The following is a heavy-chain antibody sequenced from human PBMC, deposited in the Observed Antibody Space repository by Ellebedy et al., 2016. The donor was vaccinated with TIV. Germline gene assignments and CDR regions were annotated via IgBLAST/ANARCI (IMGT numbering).Heavy chain of an antibody. CDR3: ARDRVDYRRYNYYFDY. Sequence: PGGSLRLSCAASGFTFSSYSMNWVRQAPGKGLEWVSYISSSSSTIYYADSVKGRFTISRDNSKNTLYLQMNSLRAEDTAVYYCARDRVDYRRYNYYFDYWGQGTLVTVSS. D-gene: IGHD3-9*01. CDR2: ISSSSSTI. CDR1: GFTFSSYS. V-gene: IGHV3-48*01. J-gene: IGHJ4*02.